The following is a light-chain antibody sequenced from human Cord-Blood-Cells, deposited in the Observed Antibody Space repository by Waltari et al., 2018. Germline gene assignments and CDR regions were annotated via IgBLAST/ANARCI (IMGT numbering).Light chain of an antibody. CDR1: SSDVGSYNL. CDR3: CSYAGSSTYVV. J-gene: IGLJ2*01. V-gene: IGLV2-23*01. CDR2: EGS. Sequence: QSALTQPASVSGSPGQSITLSCTGTSSDVGSYNLVSRYQQHPGKAPKLKIYEGSKRPSGVSNRFSGSKSGNTASLTISGLQAEDEADYYCCSYAGSSTYVVFGGGTKLTVL.